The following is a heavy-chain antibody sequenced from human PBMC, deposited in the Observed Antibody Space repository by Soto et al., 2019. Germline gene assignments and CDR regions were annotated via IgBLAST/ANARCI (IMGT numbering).Heavy chain of an antibody. CDR1: GFTFSNYG. D-gene: IGHD3-16*01. V-gene: IGHV3-23*01. Sequence: EVQLLESGGGLEQPGESLRLSCAASGFTFSNYGMNWVRQAPGKGLEWVSTISGDGSTTYYADSVKGRFTISRDNSKDTLYLQMNSLRVEDTALYYCAQKLTFGGVPPYYWGQGTLVTVSS. CDR3: AQKLTFGGVPPYY. CDR2: ISGDGSTT. J-gene: IGHJ4*02.